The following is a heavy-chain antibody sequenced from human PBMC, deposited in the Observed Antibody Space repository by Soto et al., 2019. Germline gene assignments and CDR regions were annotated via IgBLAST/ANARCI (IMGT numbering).Heavy chain of an antibody. CDR3: VKSDSGSYTWEGYFDY. Sequence: GGSLRLSCAASGFTFNTYAMYWVRQAPGKGLEWVAVLSYDGSNEYYADSVKGRFTISRDISKLYLQMNSLRAEDTAVYYCVKSDSGSYTWEGYFDYWGPAPLVTVSS. V-gene: IGHV3-30*18. CDR2: LSYDGSNE. CDR1: GFTFNTYA. D-gene: IGHD1-26*01. J-gene: IGHJ4*02.